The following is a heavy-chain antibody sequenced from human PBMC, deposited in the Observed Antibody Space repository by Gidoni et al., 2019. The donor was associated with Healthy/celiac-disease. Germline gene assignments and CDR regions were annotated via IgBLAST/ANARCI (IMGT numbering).Heavy chain of an antibody. Sequence: EVQLVESGGGLVQPGGSLRLSCAASGFTFSSYWMHWVRQAPGKGLVWVSRINSDGSSTSYADSVKGRFTISRDNAKNTLYLQMNSLRAEDTAVYYCARCPVVPAAVHYYYYGMDVWGQGTTVTVSS. CDR3: ARCPVVPAAVHYYYYGMDV. J-gene: IGHJ6*02. V-gene: IGHV3-74*01. CDR2: INSDGSST. D-gene: IGHD2-2*01. CDR1: GFTFSSYW.